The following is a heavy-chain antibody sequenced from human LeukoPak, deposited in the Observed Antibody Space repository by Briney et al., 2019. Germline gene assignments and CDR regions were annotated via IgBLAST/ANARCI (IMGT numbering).Heavy chain of an antibody. CDR3: ARDRDSGSYPHGGGFDP. J-gene: IGHJ5*02. CDR2: INSDGSST. D-gene: IGHD1-26*01. CDR1: GFTFSSYW. Sequence: GGSLRLSCAASGFTFSSYWMHWVRQAPGKGLVWVSRINSDGSSTSYADSVKGRFTTPSDNAKNTLYLQMNSLRAEDTAVYYGARDRDSGSYPHGGGFDPWGQGTLVTVSS. V-gene: IGHV3-74*01.